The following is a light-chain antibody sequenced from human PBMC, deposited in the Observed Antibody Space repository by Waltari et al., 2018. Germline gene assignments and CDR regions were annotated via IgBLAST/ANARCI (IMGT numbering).Light chain of an antibody. CDR1: STDIASSNL. Sequence: QSALSQHPSVSGSPGQSLTIPCTVASTDIASSNLVAWYQHHPNRAPKLIIYEATKRPSGISHRFSGAKSGATASLRISGLQADDEADYYCCSYTGSSTSYGCGGGTKVTVL. CDR3: CSYTGSSTSYG. V-gene: IGLV2-23*01. J-gene: IGLJ1*01. CDR2: EAT.